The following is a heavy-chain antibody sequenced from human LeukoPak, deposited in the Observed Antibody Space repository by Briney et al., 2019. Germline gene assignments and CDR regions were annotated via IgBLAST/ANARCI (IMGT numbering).Heavy chain of an antibody. CDR3: AGDIAATGYNWFDP. V-gene: IGHV6-1*01. CDR1: GDSVSSNSAA. J-gene: IGHJ5*02. Sequence: SQTLSLTCAISGDSVSSNSAAWNWIRQSPSRGLEWLGRTYYRSKWYNDYAVSVKSRITINPDTSKNQFSLQLNSVTPEDTAVYYCAGDIAATGYNWFDPWGQGTLVTVSS. CDR2: TYYRSKWYN. D-gene: IGHD5-12*01.